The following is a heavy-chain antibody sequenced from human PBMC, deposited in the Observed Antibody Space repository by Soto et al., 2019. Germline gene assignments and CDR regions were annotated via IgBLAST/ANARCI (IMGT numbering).Heavy chain of an antibody. CDR2: ISASGGST. V-gene: IGHV1-46*03. Sequence: GALVKVSCKASGYTFTSYGISWVRQAPGQGLEWMGWISASGGSTSYAQKFQGRVTMTRDTSTSTVYMELSSLRSEDTAVYYCASPLAGSRPGVYCSGGSCAVDAFDIWGQGTMVTVSS. J-gene: IGHJ3*02. D-gene: IGHD2-15*01. CDR3: ASPLAGSRPGVYCSGGSCAVDAFDI. CDR1: GYTFTSYG.